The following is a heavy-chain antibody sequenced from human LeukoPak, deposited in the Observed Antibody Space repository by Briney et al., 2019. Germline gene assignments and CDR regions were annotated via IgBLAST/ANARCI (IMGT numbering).Heavy chain of an antibody. CDR2: IKQDGSEK. D-gene: IGHD3-22*01. V-gene: IGHV3-7*01. CDR3: ARDGYYDFLGDAFDI. Sequence: GGSLRLSCAASGFSFSTYAMSWVRQAPGKGLEWVANIKQDGSEKYYVDSVKGRFTISRDNAKNSLYLQMNSLRAEDTAVYYCARDGYYDFLGDAFDIWGQGTMVTVSS. CDR1: GFSFSTYA. J-gene: IGHJ3*02.